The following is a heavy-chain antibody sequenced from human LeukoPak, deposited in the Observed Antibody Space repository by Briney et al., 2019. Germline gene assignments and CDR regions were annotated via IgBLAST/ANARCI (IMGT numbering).Heavy chain of an antibody. V-gene: IGHV3-53*01. J-gene: IGHJ4*02. CDR3: ARSGDYGDYHY. Sequence: GGSLRLSCAASGFTISSNYMSWVRQAPGKGLEWVSVIYSGGSTYYADSVKGRFTISRDNSKNTLYLQMNSLRAEDTAVYYCARSGDYGDYHYWGQGTLVTVSS. CDR1: GFTISSNY. CDR2: IYSGGST. D-gene: IGHD4-17*01.